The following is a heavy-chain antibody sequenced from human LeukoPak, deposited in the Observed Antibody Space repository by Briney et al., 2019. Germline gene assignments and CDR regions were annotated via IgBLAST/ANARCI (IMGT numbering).Heavy chain of an antibody. CDR1: GFIFSSYS. Sequence: GRSLRLSCAASGFIFSSYSMHWVRQAPGKGLEWVAVIWYDGSNKQYADSAKGRFTISRDNSKNTLYLEMNSLRAEDTAVYYCARSYDRSGYYFRMVEYWGQGTLVTVSS. CDR3: ARSYDRSGYYFRMVEY. V-gene: IGHV3-33*01. J-gene: IGHJ4*02. D-gene: IGHD3-22*01. CDR2: IWYDGSNK.